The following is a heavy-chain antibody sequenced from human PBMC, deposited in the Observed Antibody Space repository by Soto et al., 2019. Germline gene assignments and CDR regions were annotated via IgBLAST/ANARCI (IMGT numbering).Heavy chain of an antibody. D-gene: IGHD3-10*01. CDR3: ARDPLWFGEIGYFDY. CDR2: IDSSGSFI. CDR1: GFTFSSHA. J-gene: IGHJ4*02. V-gene: IGHV3-21*01. Sequence: EVQLEDSGGGRVKPGGSLRLSCAASGFTFSSHAMNWVRQAPGKGLEWVSSIDSSGSFIYYADSVKGRFTISRDNAKSSLYLQMRSLRAEDTAVYYCARDPLWFGEIGYFDYWGQGALVTVSS.